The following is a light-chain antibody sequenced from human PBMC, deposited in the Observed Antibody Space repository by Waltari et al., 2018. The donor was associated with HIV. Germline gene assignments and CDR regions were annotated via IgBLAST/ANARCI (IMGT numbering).Light chain of an antibody. CDR1: QDISSW. V-gene: IGKV1D-12*01. Sequence: DIQMTQSPSSVAASVGERVTITCRASQDISSWVAWYQQKPGRAPKLLIYAASNLQSGVPSRFSGSGSGTDFTLTISSLQPEDFATYYCQQANSFPLTFGGGTRVEIK. CDR3: QQANSFPLT. J-gene: IGKJ4*01. CDR2: AAS.